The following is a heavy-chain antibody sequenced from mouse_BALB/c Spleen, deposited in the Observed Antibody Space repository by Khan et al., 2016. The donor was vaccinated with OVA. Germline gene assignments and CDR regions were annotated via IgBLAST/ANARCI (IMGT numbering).Heavy chain of an antibody. CDR2: INPTTGYT. V-gene: IGHV1-7*01. CDR1: GYTFSTYW. CDR3: TRDRFDY. J-gene: IGHJ2*01. D-gene: IGHD2-14*01. Sequence: QVRLQQSGAALAKPGASVKMSCKASGYTFSTYWMHWVKQRPGQGLEWIGYINPTTGYTDYNEKFKDKATLSADKSSSTAYMQLSSLTSEDSAVYYCTRDRFDYWGQGTTLTVSA.